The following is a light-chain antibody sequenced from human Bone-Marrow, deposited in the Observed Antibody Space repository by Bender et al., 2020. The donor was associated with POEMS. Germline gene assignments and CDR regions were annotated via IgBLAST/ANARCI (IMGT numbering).Light chain of an antibody. J-gene: IGLJ1*01. V-gene: IGLV2-8*01. Sequence: QSALTQPRSVSGSPGQSVTISCTGTTSDVGGHNYVSWYQHHPGKVPKVMIYEVFKRPSGVPDRFSGSKSGNTASLTVSGLQAEDEADYYCSSYTSRSTNVFGPGTKVTVL. CDR1: TSDVGGHNY. CDR3: SSYTSRSTNV. CDR2: EVF.